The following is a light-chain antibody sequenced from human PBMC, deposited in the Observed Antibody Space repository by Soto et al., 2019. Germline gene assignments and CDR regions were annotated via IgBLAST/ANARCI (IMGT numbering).Light chain of an antibody. CDR3: QQSYSTPRT. V-gene: IGKV1-33*01. CDR2: DAS. Sequence: IQMTQSPSSLSASVGDRVTITCQASQAINNYLHWYQQKPGKAPKLLIYDASNLEKGAPSRFSGSGSGTDFTFDISSLQPEDFATYYCQQSYSTPRTFGQGTNVDIK. CDR1: QAINNY. J-gene: IGKJ1*01.